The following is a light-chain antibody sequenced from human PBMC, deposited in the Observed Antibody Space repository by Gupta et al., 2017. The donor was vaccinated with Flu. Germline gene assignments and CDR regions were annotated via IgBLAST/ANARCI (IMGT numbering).Light chain of an antibody. J-gene: IGKJ4*01. CDR2: AAS. CDR3: QQSYNSPA. V-gene: IGKV1-39*01. Sequence: DIQMTQPPSSLSASVGDRVTITCRASQSISFYLNWYQQKPGKAPKLLIYAASSWQSGVPSRFSGSGSGTDFTLTSSRLQPEDFATYYCQQSYNSPAFGGGTKVEIK. CDR1: QSISFY.